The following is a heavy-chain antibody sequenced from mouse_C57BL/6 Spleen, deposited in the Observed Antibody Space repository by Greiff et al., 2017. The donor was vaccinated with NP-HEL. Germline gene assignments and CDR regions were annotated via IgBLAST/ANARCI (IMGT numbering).Heavy chain of an antibody. V-gene: IGHV1-64*01. CDR2: IHPNSGST. CDR3: AREEGTVVATGRDY. D-gene: IGHD1-1*01. CDR1: GYTFTSYW. Sequence: PGASVKLSCKASGYTFTSYWMHWVKQRPGQGLEWIGMIHPNSGSTNYNEKFKSKATLTVDKSSSTAYMQLSSLTSEDSAVYYCAREEGTVVATGRDYWGQGTSVTVSS. J-gene: IGHJ4*01.